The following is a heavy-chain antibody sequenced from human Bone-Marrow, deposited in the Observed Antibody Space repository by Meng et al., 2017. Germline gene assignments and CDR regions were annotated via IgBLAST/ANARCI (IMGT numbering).Heavy chain of an antibody. CDR2: ISSSSSYI. D-gene: IGHD3-10*01. V-gene: IGHV3-11*06. Sequence: GESLKISCAASGFTFSDYYMSWIRQAPGKGLEWVSSISSSSSYIYYADSVKGRFTISRDNAKNSLYLQMNSLRAEDTAVYYCARVYYYYGSGSYYNWYAFDIWGQGTMVTVSS. J-gene: IGHJ3*02. CDR3: ARVYYYYGSGSYYNWYAFDI. CDR1: GFTFSDYY.